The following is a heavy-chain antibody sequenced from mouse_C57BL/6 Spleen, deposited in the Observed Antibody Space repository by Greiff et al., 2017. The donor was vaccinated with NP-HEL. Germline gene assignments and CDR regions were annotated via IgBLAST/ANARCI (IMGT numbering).Heavy chain of an antibody. Sequence: EVHLVESGGDLVKPGGSLKLSCAASGFTFSSYGMSWVRQTPDKRLEWVATISSGGSYTYYPASVKGRFTISRDNAKNTLYLQMSSLKSEDTAMYYCARLWYDYPFAYWGQGTLVTVSA. CDR3: ARLWYDYPFAY. CDR2: ISSGGSYT. D-gene: IGHD2-4*01. V-gene: IGHV5-6*01. CDR1: GFTFSSYG. J-gene: IGHJ3*01.